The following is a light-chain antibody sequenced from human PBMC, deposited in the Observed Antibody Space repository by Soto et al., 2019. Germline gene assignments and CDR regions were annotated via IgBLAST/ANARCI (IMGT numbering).Light chain of an antibody. CDR3: SSYAGIYPHVV. Sequence: QSALTQPRSVSGSPGQSVTISCTGTSSDVGGYNYVSWYQQHPGKAPKLMIYDVFKRPSGVPDRFSGSKSGNTASLTISGLQAEDESDYDCSSYAGIYPHVVFGGGTKVTVL. CDR2: DVF. CDR1: SSDVGGYNY. V-gene: IGLV2-11*01. J-gene: IGLJ2*01.